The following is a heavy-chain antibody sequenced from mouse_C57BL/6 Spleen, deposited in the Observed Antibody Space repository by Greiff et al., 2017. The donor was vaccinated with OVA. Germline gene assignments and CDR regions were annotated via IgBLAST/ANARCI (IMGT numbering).Heavy chain of an antibody. CDR1: GYTFTSYW. CDR2: IYPGSGST. Sequence: QVQLQQPGAELVKPGASVKMSCKASGYTFTSYWITWVKQRPGQGLEWIGDIYPGSGSTNYNKKFKSKATLTVDTSSSTAYMQLSSLTSEDSAVYCCAREGYDYDAWFAYWGQGTLVTVSA. J-gene: IGHJ3*01. D-gene: IGHD2-4*01. CDR3: AREGYDYDAWFAY. V-gene: IGHV1-55*01.